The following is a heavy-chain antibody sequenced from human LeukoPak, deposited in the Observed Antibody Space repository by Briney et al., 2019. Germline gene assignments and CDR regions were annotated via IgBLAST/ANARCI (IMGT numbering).Heavy chain of an antibody. CDR3: AKAPAAGYYYYYYMDV. CDR2: ISGSSGST. D-gene: IGHD6-25*01. V-gene: IGHV3-23*01. J-gene: IGHJ6*03. CDR1: GFTFSSYA. Sequence: PGGSLRLSCAASGFTFSSYAMSWVRQASGKGLEWVSAISGSSGSTYYADSVKGRFTISRDNSKNTLYLQMNSLRAEDTAVYYCAKAPAAGYYYYYYMDVWGKGTTVTVSS.